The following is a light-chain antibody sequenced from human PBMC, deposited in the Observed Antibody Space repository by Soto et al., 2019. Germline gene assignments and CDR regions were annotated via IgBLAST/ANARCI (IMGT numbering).Light chain of an antibody. J-gene: IGKJ4*01. CDR1: QSLLPRDGTTD. CDR3: MQSIQLPLT. V-gene: IGKV2D-29*01. Sequence: IVMTQTPLSLSVTLGQPASISCKSSQSLLPRDGTTDLYWYLQQPGQPPQLLLYVVSNRFSGVPDRFSGRGSGSDFTLKISRVEAEDVGVYYCMQSIQLPLTFGGGPKVEI. CDR2: VVS.